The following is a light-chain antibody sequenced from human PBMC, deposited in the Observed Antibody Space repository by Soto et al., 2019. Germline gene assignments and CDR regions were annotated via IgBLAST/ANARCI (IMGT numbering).Light chain of an antibody. CDR3: QRSNNWPPIT. V-gene: IGKV3-11*01. Sequence: EIVLTQSPATLSLSPGERATLSCRASQSVGSYLAWYQQKPGQAPRLLIYDASNRATGIPARFSGSGSGTDFTLTISSLEPEDFALYYCQRSNNWPPITFGQGTRLEIK. CDR1: QSVGSY. CDR2: DAS. J-gene: IGKJ5*01.